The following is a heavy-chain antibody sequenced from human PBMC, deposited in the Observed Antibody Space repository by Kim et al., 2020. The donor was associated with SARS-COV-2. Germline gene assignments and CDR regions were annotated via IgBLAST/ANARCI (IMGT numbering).Heavy chain of an antibody. V-gene: IGHV1-24*01. CDR1: GYTLPELS. CDR3: ATSPGYCSGGSCYSSWFDP. J-gene: IGHJ5*02. D-gene: IGHD2-15*01. Sequence: ASVKVSCKVSGYTLPELSMHWVRQAPGKGLEWMGGFDPEDGETIYAQKFQGRVTMTEDTSTDTAYMELSSLRSEDTAVYYCATSPGYCSGGSCYSSWFDPWGQGTLVTVSS. CDR2: FDPEDGET.